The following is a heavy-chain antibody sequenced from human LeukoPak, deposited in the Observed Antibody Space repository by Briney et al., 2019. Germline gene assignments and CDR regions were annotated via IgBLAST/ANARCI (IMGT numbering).Heavy chain of an antibody. Sequence: GESLKISWKGSGYSFTSYWIGWVRPIPGKGLEWMGIIYPGDSDTSYSPPFQGQVTISDDQSISAAYLQWSSLKASDTAMYYCAIVGNSSRRYYYYYMDVWGKGTTVTVSS. D-gene: IGHD6-13*01. CDR1: GYSFTSYW. J-gene: IGHJ6*03. CDR2: IYPGDSDT. CDR3: AIVGNSSRRYYYYYMDV. V-gene: IGHV5-51*01.